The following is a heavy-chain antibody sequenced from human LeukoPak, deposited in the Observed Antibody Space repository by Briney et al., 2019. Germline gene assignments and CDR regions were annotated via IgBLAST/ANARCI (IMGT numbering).Heavy chain of an antibody. CDR3: ARENTGYSDYLPFDY. J-gene: IGHJ4*02. V-gene: IGHV4-30-4*08. D-gene: IGHD4-11*01. Sequence: PSQTLSLTCTVSGGSISSGDSYWTWIRQPPGKGLEWIGYIYYSGSTYSNPSLKSRVTISIDTSKNQFSLNLNSVTAADTAVYYCARENTGYSDYLPFDYWGQGTLVTVSS. CDR1: GGSISSGDSY. CDR2: IYYSGST.